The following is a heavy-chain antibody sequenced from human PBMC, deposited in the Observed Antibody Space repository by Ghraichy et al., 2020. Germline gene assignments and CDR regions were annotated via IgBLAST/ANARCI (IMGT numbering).Heavy chain of an antibody. CDR3: ARDYPDTSGYYYYYYGMDV. CDR1: GYPFTGPY. CDR2: VNPNSGVT. J-gene: IGHJ6*02. D-gene: IGHD3-22*01. V-gene: IGHV1-2*02. Sequence: ASVKVSCKASGYPFTGPYMYWERQSPGQGLEWMGWVNPNSGVTNYAQKFQGRVIMTTDTSISTAYLDLTSLRPDDTAVYYCARDYPDTSGYYYYYYGMDVWGQGTTVTVSS.